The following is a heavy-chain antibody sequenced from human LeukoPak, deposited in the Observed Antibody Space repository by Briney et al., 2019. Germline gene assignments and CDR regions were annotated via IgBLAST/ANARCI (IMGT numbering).Heavy chain of an antibody. CDR1: GGSISSSSYS. V-gene: IGHV4-39*01. CDR2: IYYSGST. J-gene: IGHJ4*02. Sequence: PSETLSLTCTVSGGSISSSSYSWGWIRQPPGKGLEWIGSIYYSGSTYYNPSLKSRVAISVDTSKNQFSLKLSSVTAADTAVYYCARQGKDSSGYLFFDYWGQGTLVSVFS. CDR3: ARQGKDSSGYLFFDY. D-gene: IGHD3-22*01.